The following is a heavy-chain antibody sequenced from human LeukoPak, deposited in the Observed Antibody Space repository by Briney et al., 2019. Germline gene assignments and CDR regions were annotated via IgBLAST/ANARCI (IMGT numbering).Heavy chain of an antibody. CDR3: ARGLSVRLRVFSWFDP. J-gene: IGHJ5*02. CDR1: GYTFTGYY. CDR2: INPNSGGT. V-gene: IGHV1-2*02. Sequence: ASVKVSRKASGYTFTGYYMHWVRQAPGQGLEWMGWINPNSGGTNYAQKFQGRVTMTRDTSISTAYMELSRLRSDDTAVYYCARGLSVRLRVFSWFDPWGQGTLVTVSS. D-gene: IGHD4-17*01.